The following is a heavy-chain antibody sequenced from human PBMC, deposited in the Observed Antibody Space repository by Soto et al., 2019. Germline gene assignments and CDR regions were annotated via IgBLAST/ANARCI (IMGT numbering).Heavy chain of an antibody. Sequence: EVQLVESGGDLVKPGGSLRLSCAASGFTFSSYSMNWVRQAPGKGLEWVSSISSSSSYIYYADSVKGRFTISRDNAKNSLYLQMNSLRAEDTAVYYCARSLIDYSNYVYYGMDVWGQGTTVTVSS. V-gene: IGHV3-21*01. CDR3: ARSLIDYSNYVYYGMDV. D-gene: IGHD4-4*01. CDR2: ISSSSSYI. CDR1: GFTFSSYS. J-gene: IGHJ6*02.